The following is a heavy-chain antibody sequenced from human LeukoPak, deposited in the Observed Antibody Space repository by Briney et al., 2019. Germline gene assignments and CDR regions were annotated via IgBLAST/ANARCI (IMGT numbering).Heavy chain of an antibody. CDR3: AKYGVDCSSTSCYPLYYMDV. V-gene: IGHV3-23*01. CDR1: GFTFDSYA. D-gene: IGHD2-2*01. CDR2: ISGGGGIT. Sequence: QPGGSLSLSCAASGFTFDSYAMTWVRQAPGKGLGWVSSISGGGGITNYADSVKGRFTISRDNSKYTLFLQMNSLRAEDTAVYYCAKYGVDCSSTSCYPLYYMDVRGKGTTVTVSS. J-gene: IGHJ6*03.